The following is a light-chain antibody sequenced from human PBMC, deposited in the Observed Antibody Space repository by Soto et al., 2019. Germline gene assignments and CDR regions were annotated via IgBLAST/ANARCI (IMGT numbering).Light chain of an antibody. CDR3: TSYVGRNNWV. J-gene: IGLJ3*02. CDR1: SSDVGGNNC. CDR2: EVT. V-gene: IGLV2-8*01. Sequence: QSALTQPPSASGSPGQSVTISCTGTSSDVGGNNCVSWYQQHPGKAPKLMIYEVTERPSGVPDRFSGSKSGNTASLTVSGLQAEDEADYYCTSYVGRNNWVFGGGTKVTVL.